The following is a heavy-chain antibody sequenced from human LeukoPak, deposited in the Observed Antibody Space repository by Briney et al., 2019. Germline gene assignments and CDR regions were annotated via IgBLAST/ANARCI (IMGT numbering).Heavy chain of an antibody. V-gene: IGHV1-69*13. Sequence: SVKVSCKASEGTFSSYAISWVRQAPGQGLEWMGGIIPIFGTANYAQKFQGRVTITADESTSTAYMELSSLRSEDTAVYYCARAAAGTDPTYYFDYWGQGTLVTVSS. J-gene: IGHJ4*02. CDR3: ARAAAGTDPTYYFDY. CDR1: EGTFSSYA. D-gene: IGHD6-13*01. CDR2: IIPIFGTA.